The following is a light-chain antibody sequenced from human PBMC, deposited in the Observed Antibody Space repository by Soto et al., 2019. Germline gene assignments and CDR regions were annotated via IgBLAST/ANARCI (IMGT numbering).Light chain of an antibody. CDR1: SSNIGAGYD. CDR3: QSYDTSLSGYV. V-gene: IGLV1-40*01. Sequence: QAVLTQPPSVSGAPGQRVTISCTGSSSNIGAGYDVHWYQQLPGTAPKLLIYGNSNRPSGVPDRFSVSKSGTSASLAITGLQPEDEADYYCQSYDTSLSGYVFGTGTKVTVL. J-gene: IGLJ1*01. CDR2: GNS.